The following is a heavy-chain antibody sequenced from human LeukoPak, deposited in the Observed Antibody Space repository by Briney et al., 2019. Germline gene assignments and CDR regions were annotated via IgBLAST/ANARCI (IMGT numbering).Heavy chain of an antibody. CDR1: GYTFTDYH. J-gene: IGHJ4*02. V-gene: IGHV1-2*02. Sequence: GASVKVSCKASGYTFTDYHMHWVRQAPGQGLEWVGWMKANSGGANYAQEFQGRVTMTRDTSISTAYMELSRLRSDDTAVYYCARYPLGYSGYLKDWGQGTLVTVSS. CDR2: MKANSGGA. CDR3: ARYPLGYSGYLKD. D-gene: IGHD5-12*01.